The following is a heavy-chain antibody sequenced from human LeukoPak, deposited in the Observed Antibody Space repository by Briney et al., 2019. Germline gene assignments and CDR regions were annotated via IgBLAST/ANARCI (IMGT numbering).Heavy chain of an antibody. CDR3: AKDAGLTGTFDY. V-gene: IGHV3-30*18. J-gene: IGHJ4*02. D-gene: IGHD1-7*01. Sequence: GGSLRLSCAASGFTFSSYGMHWVRQAPGKGLEWVAVISYDGSNKYYADSVKGRFTISRDNSKNTLYLQMNSLRAEDTAVYYCAKDAGLTGTFDYWGQGTLVTVSS. CDR2: ISYDGSNK. CDR1: GFTFSSYG.